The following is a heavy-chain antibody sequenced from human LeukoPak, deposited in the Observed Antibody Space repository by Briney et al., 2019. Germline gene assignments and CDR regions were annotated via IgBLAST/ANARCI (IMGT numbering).Heavy chain of an antibody. CDR2: IYPGDSDT. V-gene: IGHV5-51*01. J-gene: IGHJ4*02. D-gene: IGHD5-12*01. CDR3: ARHPAGEWLRSPYFDY. Sequence: GESLKISCKGSGYSFTSYWIGWVRQMPGKGLEWMGIIYPGDSDTRYSPSFQGQVTISADKSISTAYLQWSSLKASDTAMYYCARHPAGEWLRSPYFDYWGQGTLVTVSS. CDR1: GYSFTSYW.